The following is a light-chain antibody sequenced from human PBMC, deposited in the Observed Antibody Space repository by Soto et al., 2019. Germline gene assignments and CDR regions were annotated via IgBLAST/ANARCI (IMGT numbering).Light chain of an antibody. CDR3: SSYGSTSTRYV. CDR1: SSDVGGYNY. J-gene: IGLJ1*01. V-gene: IGLV2-14*01. CDR2: EVS. Sequence: QSALTQAASVSGSPGQSITISCTGTSSDVGGYNYVSWYQQHPGKAPKLMIYEVSNRPSGVSNRFSGSKSGNTASLTISGLQAEDEADYFCSSYGSTSTRYVFGTGTQLTVL.